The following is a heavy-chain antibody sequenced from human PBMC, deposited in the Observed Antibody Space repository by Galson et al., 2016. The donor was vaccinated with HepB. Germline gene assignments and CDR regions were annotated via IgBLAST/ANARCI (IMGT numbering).Heavy chain of an antibody. CDR1: GFTFSDYW. V-gene: IGHV3-7*03. CDR3: VSDSWGRGVTPMDY. J-gene: IGHJ4*02. CDR2: IRQDGSHK. Sequence: SLRLSCAVSGFTFSDYWMSWVRQAPGKGLEWVANIRQDGSHKDYVKSVKGRFTTFRDNAKNLLFLDMKSLRVEDTAVYYFVSDSWGRGVTPMDYWGQGTLVTVSS. D-gene: IGHD4-23*01.